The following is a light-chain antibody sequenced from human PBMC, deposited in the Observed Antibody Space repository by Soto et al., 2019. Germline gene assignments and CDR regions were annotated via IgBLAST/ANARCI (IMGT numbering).Light chain of an antibody. CDR1: QTVSSTY. Sequence: EIVLTQSPGTLSLSPGERATLSCRASQTVSSTYLAWYQQKPGQAPRLLIYGASSRATGIPDRFSGSGSGTDFTLTITRLDPEVFAVNYCQQFDGSPRTFGPRTKVEI. V-gene: IGKV3-20*01. CDR3: QQFDGSPRT. J-gene: IGKJ4*01. CDR2: GAS.